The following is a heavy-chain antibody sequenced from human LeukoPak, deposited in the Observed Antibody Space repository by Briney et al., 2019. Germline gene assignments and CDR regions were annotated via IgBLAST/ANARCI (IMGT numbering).Heavy chain of an antibody. CDR3: ARVWDGELSYFDY. Sequence: PGGSLRLSCAASGFTFSSYGMHWVRQAPGKGLEWVAFIRYDGSNKYYADSVKGRLTISRDNSKNTLYLQMNSLRAEDTAVYYCARVWDGELSYFDYWGQGTLVTVSS. D-gene: IGHD1-26*01. CDR1: GFTFSSYG. V-gene: IGHV3-30*02. J-gene: IGHJ4*02. CDR2: IRYDGSNK.